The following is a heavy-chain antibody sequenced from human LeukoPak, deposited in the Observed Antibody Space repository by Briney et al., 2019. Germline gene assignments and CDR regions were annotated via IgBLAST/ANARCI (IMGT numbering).Heavy chain of an antibody. D-gene: IGHD1-26*01. CDR1: GFTFSNYE. Sequence: PGGSLRLSCAASGFTFSNYEMNWVRQAPGKGLDWVAYISRGGRTVDYADSVKGRFTISRDSAKNALYLQMNSLRAEDTAVYYCARSWELRGQLGYWGQGTLVTVSS. V-gene: IGHV3-48*03. CDR2: ISRGGRTV. J-gene: IGHJ4*02. CDR3: ARSWELRGQLGY.